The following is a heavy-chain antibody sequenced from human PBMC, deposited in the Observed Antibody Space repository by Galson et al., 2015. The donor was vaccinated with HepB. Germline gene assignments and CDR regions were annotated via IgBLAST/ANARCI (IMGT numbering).Heavy chain of an antibody. Sequence: SLRLSCAASGVTFRHYDLHWVRQAPGKGLEWVAHISYDGGTRRYPDSVKGRFTVSRDNAKNILYLQMYSLRPEDTALYYCARGGSGTKFDSWGLGTLVTGSS. D-gene: IGHD3-16*01. CDR2: ISYDGGTR. J-gene: IGHJ4*02. CDR1: GVTFRHYD. V-gene: IGHV3-30*03. CDR3: ARGGSGTKFDS.